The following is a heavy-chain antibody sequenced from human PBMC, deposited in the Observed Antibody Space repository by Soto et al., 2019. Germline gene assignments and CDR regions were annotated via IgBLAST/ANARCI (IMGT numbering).Heavy chain of an antibody. CDR1: GYRFADYW. CDR3: ARRLQGSGPFPYSWLAP. CDR2: IYPGDSQT. Sequence: GESLKISCKGSGYRFADYWIAWVRQMPGKGLEWVGIIYPGDSQTRYSPSFQGQVTISADKSISTVYLQWSSLKTSDTAIYYCARRLQGSGPFPYSWLAPWGQGTLVTVSS. D-gene: IGHD1-26*01. V-gene: IGHV5-51*01. J-gene: IGHJ5*02.